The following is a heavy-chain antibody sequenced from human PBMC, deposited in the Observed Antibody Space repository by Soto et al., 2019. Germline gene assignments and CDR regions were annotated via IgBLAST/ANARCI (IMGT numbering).Heavy chain of an antibody. CDR3: SKDLDGLQGLVDSSFCFDY. D-gene: IGHD3-16*02. V-gene: IGHV3-30*18. CDR2: ISYDGSDK. Sequence: PVGSLRLSCAASGFTFNSYGMHWVRQAPGKGLEWVAVISYDGSDKYYADSVKGRFTISRDNSKNTLYLQMNSLRAEDTAVYYCSKDLDGLQGLVDSSFCFDYWGQGTLVTVSS. CDR1: GFTFNSYG. J-gene: IGHJ4*02.